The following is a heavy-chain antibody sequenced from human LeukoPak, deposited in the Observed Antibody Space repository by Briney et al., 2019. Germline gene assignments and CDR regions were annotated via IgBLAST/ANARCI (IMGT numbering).Heavy chain of an antibody. D-gene: IGHD1-26*01. Sequence: QPGGSLRLSCAASGFTFSSYWMHWVRQAPGKGLVWVSRINSDGSSTSYADSVKGRFTISRDNAKNTLYLQMDSLRVEDTAVYYCARSWDARLNFDYWGQGTLVTVSS. CDR1: GFTFSSYW. CDR3: ARSWDARLNFDY. J-gene: IGHJ4*02. V-gene: IGHV3-74*01. CDR2: INSDGSST.